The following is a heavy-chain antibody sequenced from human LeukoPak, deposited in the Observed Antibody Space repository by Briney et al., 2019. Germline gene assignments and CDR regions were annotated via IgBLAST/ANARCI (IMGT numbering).Heavy chain of an antibody. CDR1: GFTFSSYA. CDR2: ISYDGSNK. J-gene: IGHJ4*02. D-gene: IGHD6-19*01. V-gene: IGHV3-30*04. Sequence: GGSLRLSCAASGFTFSSYAMSWVRQAPGKGLEWVAVISYDGSNKYYADSVKGRFTISRDNSKSTLYLQMNSLRAEDTAVYYCAREVAVAGLYFDYWGQGTLVTVSS. CDR3: AREVAVAGLYFDY.